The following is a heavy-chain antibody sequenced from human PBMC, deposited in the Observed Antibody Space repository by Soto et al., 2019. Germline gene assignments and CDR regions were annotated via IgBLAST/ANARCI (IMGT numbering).Heavy chain of an antibody. CDR1: GGSISSYY. CDR2: IYYSGST. J-gene: IGHJ4*02. Sequence: SETLSLTCTVSGGSISSYYWSWIRQPPGKGLEWIGYIYYSGSTNYNPSLKSRVTISVDTSKNQFSLKLSSVTAADTAVYYCARGGRGTIDYWGQGTMVTVSS. CDR3: ARGGRGTIDY. D-gene: IGHD1-7*01. V-gene: IGHV4-59*01.